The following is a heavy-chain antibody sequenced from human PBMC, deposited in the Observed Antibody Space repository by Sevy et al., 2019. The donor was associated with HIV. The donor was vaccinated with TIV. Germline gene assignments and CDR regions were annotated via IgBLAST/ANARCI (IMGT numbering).Heavy chain of an antibody. Sequence: SETLSLTCNVSGDSISSYFWSWFRQPPGKGLEWVGYIYYSWSSEYNPSLRSRVTISIDTSKKYLSMKLTSVTAADTAVYYCARDSAVVPRALVYWGQGTLVTVSS. CDR2: IYYSWSS. D-gene: IGHD2-15*01. CDR3: ARDSAVVPRALVY. V-gene: IGHV4-59*01. J-gene: IGHJ4*02. CDR1: GDSISSYF.